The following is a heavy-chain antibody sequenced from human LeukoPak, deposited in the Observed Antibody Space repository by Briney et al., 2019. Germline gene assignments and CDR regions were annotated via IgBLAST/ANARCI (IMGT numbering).Heavy chain of an antibody. D-gene: IGHD3-3*02. CDR3: ASGRTIFYYYMDV. J-gene: IGHJ6*03. CDR1: GFTFDDYG. Sequence: GGSLRLSCAASGFTFDDYGMSWVRQAPGKGLEWVSGINWNGGSTGYADSVKGRFTISRDNAKNSLYLQMNSLRAEDTAVYYCASGRTIFYYYMDVWGKGTTVTISS. CDR2: INWNGGST. V-gene: IGHV3-20*04.